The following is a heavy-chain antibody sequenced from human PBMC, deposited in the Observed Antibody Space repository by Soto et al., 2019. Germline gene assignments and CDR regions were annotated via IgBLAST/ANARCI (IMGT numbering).Heavy chain of an antibody. J-gene: IGHJ4*02. CDR3: ARSIVVVTALDY. CDR1: GYTFTSYG. CDR2: INAGNGNT. V-gene: IGHV1-3*01. D-gene: IGHD2-21*02. Sequence: ASVKVSCKASGYTFTSYGISWVRQAPGQGLEWMGWINAGNGNTKYSQKFQGRVTITRDTSASTAYMELSSLRPEDTAVYYCARSIVVVTALDYWGQGTLVTVSS.